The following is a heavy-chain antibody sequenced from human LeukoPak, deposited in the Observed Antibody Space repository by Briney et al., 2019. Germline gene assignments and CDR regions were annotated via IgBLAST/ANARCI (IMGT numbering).Heavy chain of an antibody. Sequence: PSETLSLTCTVSGGSISSSSYYWDWIRQPPGKGLEWIGRIYYSGSTYYNPSLKSRVTISVDTSKNQFSLKLSSVTAADTAVYYCARHPDFWSGYYALLFDYWGQGTLVTVSS. CDR2: IYYSGST. J-gene: IGHJ4*02. CDR1: GGSISSSSYY. D-gene: IGHD3-3*01. CDR3: ARHPDFWSGYYALLFDY. V-gene: IGHV4-39*01.